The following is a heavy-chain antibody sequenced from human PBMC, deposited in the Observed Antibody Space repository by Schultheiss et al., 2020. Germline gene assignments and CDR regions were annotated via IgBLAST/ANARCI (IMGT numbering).Heavy chain of an antibody. D-gene: IGHD6-19*01. J-gene: IGHJ3*02. CDR3: AKDGIAVAGYDAFDI. V-gene: IGHV3-15*01. Sequence: GGSLRLSCAASGFTFSSYAMSWVRQAPGKGLEWVGRIKRRTDGGTTNYAAPVKGRFTISRHDSKNTVYLQMNSLRAEDTAVYYCAKDGIAVAGYDAFDIWGQGTMVTVSS. CDR1: GFTFSSYA. CDR2: IKRRTDGGTT.